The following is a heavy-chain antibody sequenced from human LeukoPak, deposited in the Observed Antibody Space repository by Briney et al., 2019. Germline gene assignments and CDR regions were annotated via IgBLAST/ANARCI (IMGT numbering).Heavy chain of an antibody. CDR1: GFTFSSYS. Sequence: PGGSLRLSCAASGFTFSSYSMNWVRQAPGKGLEWVANIKEDGSIEDYVDSVKGRFTVSRDNAKNSLYLEMNSLRVEDTAVYYCVSQQVAPPWGRGTLVIVSS. J-gene: IGHJ5*02. CDR2: IKEDGSIE. D-gene: IGHD5-12*01. V-gene: IGHV3-7*01. CDR3: VSQQVAPP.